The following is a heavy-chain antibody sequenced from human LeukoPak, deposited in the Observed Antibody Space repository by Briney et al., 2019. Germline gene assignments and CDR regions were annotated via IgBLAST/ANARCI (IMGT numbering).Heavy chain of an antibody. CDR1: GGSFSGYY. CDR3: ARDGEIGVSIAAAGSYYGMDV. Sequence: SETLSLTCAVYGGSFSGYYWSWIRQPPGKGLEWIGEINHSGSTNYNPSLKSRVTISVDTSKNQFSLKLSSVTAADTTVYYCARDGEIGVSIAAAGSYYGMDVWGQGTTVTVSS. J-gene: IGHJ6*02. V-gene: IGHV4-34*01. D-gene: IGHD6-13*01. CDR2: INHSGST.